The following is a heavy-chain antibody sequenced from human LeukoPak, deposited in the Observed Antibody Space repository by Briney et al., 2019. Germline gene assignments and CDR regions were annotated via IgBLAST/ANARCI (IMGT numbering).Heavy chain of an antibody. CDR2: ISYDASNK. Sequence: GGSLRLSCVASGFTFSDYGIHLVRQAPGKGLEWVAFISYDASNKYYADSVKGRFTISRDNSESTLYLQMNSLRPEDTALYYCAKGRGRYYYDRSGYYEYDYWGQGTLVTVSS. V-gene: IGHV3-30*02. J-gene: IGHJ4*02. D-gene: IGHD3-22*01. CDR1: GFTFSDYG. CDR3: AKGRGRYYYDRSGYYEYDY.